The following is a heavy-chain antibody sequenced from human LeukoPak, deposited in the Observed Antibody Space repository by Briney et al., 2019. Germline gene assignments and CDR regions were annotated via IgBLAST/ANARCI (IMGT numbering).Heavy chain of an antibody. J-gene: IGHJ5*02. Sequence: SSETLSLTCTVSGGSISSSSYYWGWVRQPAGKGPEWIGTIFYVGDTYYNPSLKSRVTISVDTSKNQFSLKLSSVTAADTAVYYCARSGADYDFWSGSLSSNWFDPWGQGTLVTVSS. CDR1: GGSISSSSYY. CDR3: ARSGADYDFWSGSLSSNWFDP. CDR2: IFYVGDT. V-gene: IGHV4-39*01. D-gene: IGHD3-3*01.